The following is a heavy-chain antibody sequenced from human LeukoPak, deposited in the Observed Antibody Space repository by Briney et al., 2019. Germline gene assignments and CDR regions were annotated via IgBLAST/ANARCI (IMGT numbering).Heavy chain of an antibody. CDR2: INSDGSST. CDR1: GFTFSNYW. Sequence: PGGSLRLSCAASGFTFSNYWMHWVRQAPGKGLVWVSRINSDGSSTSYADSVKGRFTISRDTSKNTVYLQMNSLRVEDTAVYFCAKRGIVIRAVIIIGFHKEAYYFDYWGQGILVTVSS. CDR3: AKRGIVIRAVIIIGFHKEAYYFDY. J-gene: IGHJ4*02. V-gene: IGHV3-74*01. D-gene: IGHD3-10*01.